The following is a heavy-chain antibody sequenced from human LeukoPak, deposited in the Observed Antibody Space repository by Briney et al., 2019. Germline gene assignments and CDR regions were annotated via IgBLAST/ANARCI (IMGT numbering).Heavy chain of an antibody. V-gene: IGHV3-48*04. Sequence: PGGSLRLSCAASGFTFSSYSMNWVRQAPGKGLEWVSYISSSSSTIYYADSVKGRFTISRDNAKNSLYLQMNSLRAEDTAVYYCARDLIYGDSEGYYYYGMDVWGQGTTVTVSS. J-gene: IGHJ6*02. CDR1: GFTFSSYS. D-gene: IGHD4-17*01. CDR3: ARDLIYGDSEGYYYYGMDV. CDR2: ISSSSSTI.